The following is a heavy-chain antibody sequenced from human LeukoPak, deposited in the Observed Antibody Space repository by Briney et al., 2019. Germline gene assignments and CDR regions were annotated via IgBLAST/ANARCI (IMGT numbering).Heavy chain of an antibody. V-gene: IGHV3-74*01. Sequence: GGSLRLSCAASGFTFSSYWMHWVRQAPGKGLVWVSRINSDGSSTSYADSVKGRFTISRDNAKNTLYLQMNSLRAEDTAVYYCARVRVGGIVVVPAAMFWDYYYYYMDVWGKGTTVTVSS. J-gene: IGHJ6*03. D-gene: IGHD2-2*01. CDR3: ARVRVGGIVVVPAAMFWDYYYYYMDV. CDR2: INSDGSST. CDR1: GFTFSSYW.